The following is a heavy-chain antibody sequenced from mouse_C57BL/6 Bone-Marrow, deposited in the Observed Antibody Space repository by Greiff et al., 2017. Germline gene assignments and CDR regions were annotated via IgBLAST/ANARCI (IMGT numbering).Heavy chain of an antibody. CDR3: ARDAITTEFYAMDY. V-gene: IGHV7-1*01. Sequence: EVKLVESGGGLVQSGRSLRLSCATSGFTFSDFYMEWVRQAPGKGLEWIAASRNKANDYTTEYSASVKGRFIVSRDTSQSILYLRMNALSAEDTAIYYCARDAITTEFYAMDYWGQGTSVTVSS. CDR2: SRNKANDYTT. J-gene: IGHJ4*01. CDR1: GFTFSDFY. D-gene: IGHD1-1*01.